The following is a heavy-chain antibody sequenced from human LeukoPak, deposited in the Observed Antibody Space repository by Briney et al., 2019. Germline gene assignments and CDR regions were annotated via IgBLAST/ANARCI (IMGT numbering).Heavy chain of an antibody. D-gene: IGHD3-22*01. CDR2: IIPIFGTA. CDR3: ASGDYYDSSGYDI. Sequence: SVKVSCKASGGTFSSYAISWVRQAPGQGLEWMGGIIPIFGTANHAQKFQGRVTMTRDTSTSTVYMELSSLRSEDTAVYYCASGDYYDSSGYDIWGQGTLVTVSS. V-gene: IGHV1-69*05. J-gene: IGHJ4*02. CDR1: GGTFSSYA.